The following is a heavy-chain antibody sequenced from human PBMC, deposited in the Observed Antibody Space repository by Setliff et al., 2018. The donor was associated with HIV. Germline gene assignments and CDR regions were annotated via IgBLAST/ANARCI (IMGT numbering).Heavy chain of an antibody. D-gene: IGHD2-15*01. CDR1: GFTFSDYY. Sequence: GGSLRLSCAASGFTFSDYYMSWIRQAPGKGLEWVSYISSSSSSYTNYADSVKGRFTISRDNAKNSLYLQMNSLRAEDTAVYYCARDNGGTWYSSETGAEYFQHWGQGTLVTVSS. CDR3: ARDNGGTWYSSETGAEYFQH. J-gene: IGHJ1*01. V-gene: IGHV3-11*06. CDR2: ISSSSSSYT.